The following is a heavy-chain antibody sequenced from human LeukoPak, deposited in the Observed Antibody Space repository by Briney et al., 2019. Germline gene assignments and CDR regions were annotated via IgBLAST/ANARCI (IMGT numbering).Heavy chain of an antibody. CDR3: ARAGGSIVVVTATYDY. D-gene: IGHD2-21*02. Sequence: GASVKVSCKASGYTFTSYYMHWVRQAPGQGLGWMGIINPSGGSTSYAQKFQGRVTMTRDMSTSTVYMELSSLRSEDTAVYYCARAGGSIVVVTATYDYWGQGTLVTVSS. CDR1: GYTFTSYY. V-gene: IGHV1-46*01. J-gene: IGHJ4*02. CDR2: INPSGGST.